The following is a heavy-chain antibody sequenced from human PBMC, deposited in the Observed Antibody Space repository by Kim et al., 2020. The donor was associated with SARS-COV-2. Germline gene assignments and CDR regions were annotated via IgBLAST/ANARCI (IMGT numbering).Heavy chain of an antibody. D-gene: IGHD3-3*01. V-gene: IGHV3-11*06. Sequence: KGRVTISRDNAKNSLYLQMNSLRAEDTAVYYCASLFWSGYYTPDYYGMDVWGQGTTVTVSS. J-gene: IGHJ6*02. CDR3: ASLFWSGYYTPDYYGMDV.